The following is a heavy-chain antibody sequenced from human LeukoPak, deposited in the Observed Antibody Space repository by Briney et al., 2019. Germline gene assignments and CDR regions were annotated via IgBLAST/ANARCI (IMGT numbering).Heavy chain of an antibody. D-gene: IGHD2-15*01. Sequence: PGRSLRLSCAASGFTLSSYGMHWVRQAPGKGLEWVAVIWHDGRNKYYADSVKGRFTISRDNSKNTLYLQMSSLRAEDTAVYYCARDRGSNDPIDYWGQGTLVTVSS. CDR3: ARDRGSNDPIDY. CDR1: GFTLSSYG. J-gene: IGHJ4*02. CDR2: IWHDGRNK. V-gene: IGHV3-33*01.